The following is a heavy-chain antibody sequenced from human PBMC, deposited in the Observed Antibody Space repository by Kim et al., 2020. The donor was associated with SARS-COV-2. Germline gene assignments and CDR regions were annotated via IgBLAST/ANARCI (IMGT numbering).Heavy chain of an antibody. Sequence: ETLSLTCTVSCGSISSYYSSWSRQPPGKGLGWIGYIYYSGSTNYNPSLKSRVTISVDTSKNQFSLKMSSVTAADTAVYYCARDSVSGGIDYWGQGTLVT. CDR1: CGSISSYY. CDR2: IYYSGST. D-gene: IGHD2-15*01. J-gene: IGHJ4*02. V-gene: IGHV4-59*01. CDR3: ARDSVSGGIDY.